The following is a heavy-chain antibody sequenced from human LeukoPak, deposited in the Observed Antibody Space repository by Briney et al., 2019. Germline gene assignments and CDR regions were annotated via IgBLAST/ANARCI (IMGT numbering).Heavy chain of an antibody. Sequence: ASVKVSCKASGGTFSSYAISWVRQAPGQGLEWMGGIIPIFGTANYAQKFQGRVTITADESTSTAYMELSSLRSEDTAVYYCARGAVDYYDSSGAFDYYYMDVWGKGTTVTVSS. J-gene: IGHJ6*03. D-gene: IGHD3-22*01. CDR2: IIPIFGTA. V-gene: IGHV1-69*13. CDR3: ARGAVDYYDSSGAFDYYYMDV. CDR1: GGTFSSYA.